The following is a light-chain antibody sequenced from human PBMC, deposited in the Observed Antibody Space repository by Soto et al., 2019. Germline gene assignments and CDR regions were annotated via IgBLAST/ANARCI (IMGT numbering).Light chain of an antibody. CDR3: NSYTSSGTVV. Sequence: QSALTQPVSVSGSPGQTITISCTGTSSDVGGYNYVSWYQQHPGKAPKLMIYDVSNRPSGVSNRFSGSKSGNTASLTISGLQAEDEADYYCNSYTSSGTVVFGGGTKVTVL. CDR1: SSDVGGYNY. V-gene: IGLV2-14*01. CDR2: DVS. J-gene: IGLJ2*01.